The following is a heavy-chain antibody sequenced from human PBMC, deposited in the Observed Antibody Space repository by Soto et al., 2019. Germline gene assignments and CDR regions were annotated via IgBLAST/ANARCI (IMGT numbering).Heavy chain of an antibody. Sequence: PSETLSLTCVVSGGTLSYYFWSWIRQPPGMALEWIGEINHLGSINYNPSLKSRVTMSVDTSKNQFSLTLNSVTAADTATYYCARGGISHWAYFYYMDVWDRGTTVTVSS. V-gene: IGHV4-34*01. CDR1: GGTLSYYF. CDR2: INHLGSI. D-gene: IGHD2-21*01. J-gene: IGHJ6*03. CDR3: ARGGISHWAYFYYMDV.